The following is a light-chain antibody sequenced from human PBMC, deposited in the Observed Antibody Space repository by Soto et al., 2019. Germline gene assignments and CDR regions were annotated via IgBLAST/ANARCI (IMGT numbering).Light chain of an antibody. CDR3: QQYDNYPLS. Sequence: DIQMTQSPSTLSASVGDRVTITCRASQTIINWLAWYQQKPGKAPKLLIYKASTLEGEVPSRFSGSGSETEFTLTINSLQPDDSATYHCQQYDNYPLSFGGGTKVDIK. J-gene: IGKJ4*01. V-gene: IGKV1-5*03. CDR1: QTIINW. CDR2: KAS.